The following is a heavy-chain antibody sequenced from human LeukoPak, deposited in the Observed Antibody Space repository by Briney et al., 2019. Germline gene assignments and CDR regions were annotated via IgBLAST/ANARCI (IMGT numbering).Heavy chain of an antibody. CDR2: INTYNGNT. D-gene: IGHD3-22*01. J-gene: IGHJ4*02. V-gene: IGHV1-18*01. Sequence: GASVKVSCKASGYTFTNYGISWVRQAPGQGLEWMGWINTYNGNTNYARKFQGRVTMTTDTSTSTAYMELRSLRSDDTAVYYCARVVLDHYYDSSGYLGTLDYWGQGTLVTVSS. CDR3: ARVVLDHYYDSSGYLGTLDY. CDR1: GYTFTNYG.